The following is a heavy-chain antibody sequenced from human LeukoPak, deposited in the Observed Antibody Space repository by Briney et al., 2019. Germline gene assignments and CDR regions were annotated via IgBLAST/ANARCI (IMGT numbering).Heavy chain of an antibody. Sequence: SETLSLTCTVSGGSISSGDYYWSWIRQPPGKGLEWIGYIYYSRSTYYNPSLKSRVTISVDTSKNQFSLKLSSVTAADTAVYYCARGARYCSSTSCYKYYFDYWGQGTLVTVSS. J-gene: IGHJ4*02. CDR2: IYYSRST. D-gene: IGHD2-2*02. CDR3: ARGARYCSSTSCYKYYFDY. CDR1: GGSISSGDYY. V-gene: IGHV4-30-4*08.